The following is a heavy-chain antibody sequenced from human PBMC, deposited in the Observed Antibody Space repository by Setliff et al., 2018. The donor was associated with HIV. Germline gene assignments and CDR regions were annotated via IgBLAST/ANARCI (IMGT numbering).Heavy chain of an antibody. CDR3: AKDPSVTVTTI. J-gene: IGHJ3*02. V-gene: IGHV1-18*01. D-gene: IGHD4-17*01. Sequence: ASVKVSCKASGYTFTDYEITWVRQAPGQGLEWMGWISAYNGNTNYAQKLQGRVTMTTDTSTSTAYMELRSLRSDDTAVYYCAKDPSVTVTTIWGQGTMVTVSS. CDR1: GYTFTDYE. CDR2: ISAYNGNT.